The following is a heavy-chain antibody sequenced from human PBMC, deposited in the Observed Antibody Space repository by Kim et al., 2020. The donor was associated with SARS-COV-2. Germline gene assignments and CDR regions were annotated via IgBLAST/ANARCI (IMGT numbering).Heavy chain of an antibody. Sequence: ASVKVSCKTSGYNFNRYDMHWIRQAPGERPEWMGWIHGPSGDTEYAQNFQDRVTITRNISATTVYLELTNLISEDTSIYYCVRGSYGNYWGQGTLVSVSS. J-gene: IGHJ4*02. CDR1: GYNFNRYD. D-gene: IGHD3-16*01. CDR2: IHGPSGDT. CDR3: VRGSYGNY. V-gene: IGHV1-3*01.